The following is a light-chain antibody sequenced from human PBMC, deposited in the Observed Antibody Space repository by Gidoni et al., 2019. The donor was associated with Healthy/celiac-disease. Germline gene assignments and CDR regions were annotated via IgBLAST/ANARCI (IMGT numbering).Light chain of an antibody. CDR2: AAP. V-gene: IGKV1-39*01. CDR3: QQSYSTHHT. J-gene: IGKJ2*01. CDR1: QSISSY. Sequence: DIQMTQSPSSLSASVGDRVTITCRASQSISSYLNWYQQKPGKAPKLLIYAAPSLQSGVPSRFSGSGSGTDFTLTISSLQPEDFATYYCQQSYSTHHTFGQGTKLEIK.